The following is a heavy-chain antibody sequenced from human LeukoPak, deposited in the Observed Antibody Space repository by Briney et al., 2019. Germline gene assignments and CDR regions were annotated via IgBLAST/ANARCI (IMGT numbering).Heavy chain of an antibody. J-gene: IGHJ4*02. CDR1: GFTFSSXX. V-gene: IGHV3-30*01. D-gene: IGHD2-8*01. CDR2: ISDDGRHN. Sequence: AXSGFTFSSXXXXWVRQXPGKXXXXXAVISDDGRHNYYADSVKGRFTISRDNSKSTLYLQMNSLRDDDSAAYFCARVYLERLTAGYFDHWGQGTQVAVSP. CDR3: ARVYLERLTAGYFDH.